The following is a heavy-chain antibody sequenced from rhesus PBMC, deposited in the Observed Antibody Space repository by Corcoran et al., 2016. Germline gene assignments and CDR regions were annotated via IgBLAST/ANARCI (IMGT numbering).Heavy chain of an antibody. D-gene: IGHD3-16*01. V-gene: IGHV4-173*01. CDR1: GGSISRTY. J-gene: IGHJ6*01. CDR2: ISGRGGST. Sequence: QLQLQASGPGLVKPSETLSLTCAVSGGSISRTYWSWLRQPPATGLVWIGPISGRGGSTDYNPSRKSRVTISTDTSKNQFSRKLSSVTAADTAVYYCARGGYYYSGSYYYWDVEYFDSWGQGVVVTVSS. CDR3: ARGGYYYSGSYYYWDVEYFDS.